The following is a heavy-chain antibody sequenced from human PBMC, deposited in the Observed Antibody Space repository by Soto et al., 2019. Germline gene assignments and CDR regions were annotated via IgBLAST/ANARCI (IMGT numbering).Heavy chain of an antibody. CDR2: ISAYNGNT. V-gene: IGHV1-18*01. Sequence: ASVKVSCKASGYTFTSYGISWVRQAPGQGLEWMGWISAYNGNTNYAQKLQGRVTMTTDTSTSTAYMELRSLRSDDTAVYYCARVALDYDSSGYPYLYYFDYWGQGTLVTVSS. D-gene: IGHD3-22*01. CDR3: ARVALDYDSSGYPYLYYFDY. CDR1: GYTFTSYG. J-gene: IGHJ4*02.